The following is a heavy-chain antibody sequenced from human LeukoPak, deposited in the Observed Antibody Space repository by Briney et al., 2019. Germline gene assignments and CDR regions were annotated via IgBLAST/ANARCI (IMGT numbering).Heavy chain of an antibody. CDR1: GFTFSSSA. Sequence: ASVKVSCKASGFTFSSSAVQGVRQARGQRLEWIGWIVVGSGNTNYAQKFQERVTITRDMSTSTAYMELSSLRFEDTAVYYCAAAQRGDFLNWFDPWGQGTLVTVSS. D-gene: IGHD3-16*01. V-gene: IGHV1-58*01. CDR2: IVVGSGNT. J-gene: IGHJ5*02. CDR3: AAAQRGDFLNWFDP.